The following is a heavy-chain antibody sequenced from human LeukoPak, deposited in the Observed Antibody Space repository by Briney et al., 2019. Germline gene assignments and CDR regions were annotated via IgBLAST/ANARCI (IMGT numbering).Heavy chain of an antibody. CDR2: ISGSGGST. D-gene: IGHD3-3*01. CDR3: ARQYYDIWSGYYTADYYFDY. V-gene: IGHV3-23*01. Sequence: GGSLRLSCAASGFTFSSYAMSWVRQAPGKGLEWVSAISGSGGSTYYADAVKGRFTISRDNSKKTLYLQVNSMRAEDTAVYYCARQYYDIWSGYYTADYYFDYWGQGTLVTVSS. J-gene: IGHJ4*02. CDR1: GFTFSSYA.